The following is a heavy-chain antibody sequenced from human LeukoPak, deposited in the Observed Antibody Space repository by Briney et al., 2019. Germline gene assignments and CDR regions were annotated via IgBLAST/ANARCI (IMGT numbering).Heavy chain of an antibody. J-gene: IGHJ4*02. CDR1: GFTFSSYA. Sequence: GSLRLSCAASGFTFSSYAMSWIRQPPGKGLEWIGYTHDSGNSNYNPSLRSRVTISIDTSKNQFSLKLTSVTAADTAVYYCARDRSAAPADYWGQGTLVTVSS. CDR2: THDSGNS. V-gene: IGHV4-59*13. CDR3: ARDRSAAPADY. D-gene: IGHD6-13*01.